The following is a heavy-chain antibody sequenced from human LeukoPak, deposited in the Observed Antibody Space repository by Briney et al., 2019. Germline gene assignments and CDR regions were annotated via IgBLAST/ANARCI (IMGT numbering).Heavy chain of an antibody. CDR1: GFTFSGYG. V-gene: IGHV3-23*01. Sequence: GGSLRLSCAASGFTFSGYGMSWVRQAPGKGLEWVSGISGSGGDTYYADSVRGRFTISRDNSKNTLYLQMNSLRAEDTAVYYCAKSTLVRYYDSSGFDYWGQGTLVTVSS. J-gene: IGHJ4*02. CDR2: ISGSGGDT. D-gene: IGHD3-22*01. CDR3: AKSTLVRYYDSSGFDY.